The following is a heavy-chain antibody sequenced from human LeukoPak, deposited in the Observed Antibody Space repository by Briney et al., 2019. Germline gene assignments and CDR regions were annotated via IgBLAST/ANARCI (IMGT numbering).Heavy chain of an antibody. CDR1: GFTFNDHA. CDR2: INWNSDNI. J-gene: IGHJ3*02. V-gene: IGHV3-9*01. Sequence: PGGSLRLSCAASGFTFNDHAMYWVRQAPGKGLEWVSGINWNSDNIGYADSVRGRFTISRDDAKYSLFLQMNSLRVEDTALYYCARASYYYDTTGLGAVDIWGQGTMVTVSS. CDR3: ARASYYYDTTGLGAVDI. D-gene: IGHD3-22*01.